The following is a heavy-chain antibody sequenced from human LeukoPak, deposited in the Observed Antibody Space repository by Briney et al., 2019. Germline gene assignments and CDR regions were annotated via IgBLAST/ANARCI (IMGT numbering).Heavy chain of an antibody. Sequence: SETLSLTCSVSGGSISSYYWSWIREPPEKGLEWIGYISYSGTTHSNPSLKSRVTISVDTSKNQFSLILNSVTAADTAFYYCATETITMIRGEPFHYWGPGTLVTVSS. CDR2: ISYSGTT. D-gene: IGHD3-10*01. J-gene: IGHJ4*02. CDR1: GGSISSYY. CDR3: ATETITMIRGEPFHY. V-gene: IGHV4-59*12.